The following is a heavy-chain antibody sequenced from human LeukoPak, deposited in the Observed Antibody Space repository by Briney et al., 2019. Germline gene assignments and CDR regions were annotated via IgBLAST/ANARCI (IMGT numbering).Heavy chain of an antibody. CDR2: ISAYNGNT. CDR1: GYTFTSYG. Sequence: GASVKVSCKASGYTFTSYGISWVRQAPGQGPEWMGWISAYNGNTNYAQKLQGRVTMTTDTSTSTAYMELRSLRSDDTAVYYCARVNYYDSSGYYYAHLDYWGQGTLVTVSS. J-gene: IGHJ4*02. CDR3: ARVNYYDSSGYYYAHLDY. V-gene: IGHV1-18*01. D-gene: IGHD3-22*01.